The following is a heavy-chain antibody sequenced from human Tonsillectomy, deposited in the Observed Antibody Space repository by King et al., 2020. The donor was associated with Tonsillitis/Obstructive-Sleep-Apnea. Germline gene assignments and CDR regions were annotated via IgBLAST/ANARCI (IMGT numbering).Heavy chain of an antibody. V-gene: IGHV4-59*01. CDR1: GGSISSYY. Sequence: QLQESGPGLVKPSETLSLTCTVSGGSISSYYWSWIRQPPGKGLEWIGYIYYSGSTNYNPSLKSRVTISVDTSKNQFSLKLSSVTAADTAVYYCARVPSSSWYHFDYWGQGTLVTVSS. CDR3: ARVPSSSWYHFDY. D-gene: IGHD6-13*01. J-gene: IGHJ4*02. CDR2: IYYSGST.